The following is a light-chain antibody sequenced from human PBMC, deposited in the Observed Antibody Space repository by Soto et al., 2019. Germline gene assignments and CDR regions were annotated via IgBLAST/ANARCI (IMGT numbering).Light chain of an antibody. CDR1: SSDVGAYNY. V-gene: IGLV2-14*01. CDR3: SSYTSSSTLYV. CDR2: EVS. J-gene: IGLJ1*01. Sequence: QSALTQPASVSGSPGQSITISCVGTSSDVGAYNYVSWYQQHPDKAPKLMIYEVSNRPSGVSNRFSGSKSGNTASLTISGLQAEDEADYYCSSYTSSSTLYVFGTGTKVTVL.